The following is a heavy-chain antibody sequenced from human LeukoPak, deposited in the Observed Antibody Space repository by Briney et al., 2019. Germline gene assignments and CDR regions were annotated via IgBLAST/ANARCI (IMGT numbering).Heavy chain of an antibody. Sequence: SVKVSCKASGGTFSNYAISWVRQAPGQGLDWMGGIIPLFGTAHYAQKFQGRVTITADESTTTAYMELSSLRSEDTAVYYCARVWGQGSSGYYPFWGQGTLVTVSS. CDR2: IIPLFGTA. J-gene: IGHJ4*02. CDR1: GGTFSNYA. V-gene: IGHV1-69*13. D-gene: IGHD3-22*01. CDR3: ARVWGQGSSGYYPF.